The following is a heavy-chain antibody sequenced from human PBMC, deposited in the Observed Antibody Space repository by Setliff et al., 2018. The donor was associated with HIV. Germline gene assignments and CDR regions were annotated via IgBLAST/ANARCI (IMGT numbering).Heavy chain of an antibody. D-gene: IGHD3-10*01. Sequence: ASVKVSCKSSGYIFTDYYKRWVQQAPGEGLEWMGRVDPQDGETKYAEKFQGRVTTTADTSTGTSVMELSSLKSEDTAVYYCATSGTYYYGSGTYHASAFWGQGTLVTVSS. CDR3: ATSGTYYYGSGTYHASAF. CDR2: VDPQDGET. J-gene: IGHJ4*02. V-gene: IGHV1-69-2*01. CDR1: GYIFTDYY.